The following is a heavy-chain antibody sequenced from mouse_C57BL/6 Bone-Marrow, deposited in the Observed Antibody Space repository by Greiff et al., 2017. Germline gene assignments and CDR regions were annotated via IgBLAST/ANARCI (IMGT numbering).Heavy chain of an antibody. D-gene: IGHD1-1*01. CDR3: TRIDYYGSFFDY. CDR1: GYTFTGYW. V-gene: IGHV1-9*01. CDR2: IFPGSGGT. Sequence: QVQLQQSGAELMKPGASVKLSCKATGYTFTGYWIEWVKQRPGHGLEWIGEIFPGSGGTNYNEKFKGKATFTADTSSNTAYMQLSSLTTEDSSIXYCTRIDYYGSFFDYWGQGTTLTVSS. J-gene: IGHJ2*01.